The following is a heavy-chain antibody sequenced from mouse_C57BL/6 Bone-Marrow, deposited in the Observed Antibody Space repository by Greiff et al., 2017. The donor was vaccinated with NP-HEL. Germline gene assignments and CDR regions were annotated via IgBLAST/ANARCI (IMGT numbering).Heavy chain of an antibody. Sequence: EVHLVESGPSLVRPSQTLSLTCTVTGFSINSDCYWIWIRQFPGNKLEYIGYTFYSGITYYNPSLESRTYITRDTSKNQFSLKLSSVTTEDTATYYCAREGRYDWYFDVWGTGTTVTVSS. CDR1: GFSINSDCY. J-gene: IGHJ1*03. CDR2: TFYSGIT. CDR3: AREGRYDWYFDV. D-gene: IGHD1-1*01. V-gene: IGHV3-3*01.